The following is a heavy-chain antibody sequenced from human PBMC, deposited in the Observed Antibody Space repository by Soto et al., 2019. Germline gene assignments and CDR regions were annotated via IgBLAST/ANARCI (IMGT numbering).Heavy chain of an antibody. D-gene: IGHD5-18*01. Sequence: GASVKVSCKASGYTFTSYYIHWVRQAPGQGLEWMGIINPSGDSTNYAQKFQGRVTMTRDTSTSTVYMELNSLRSEDTAVYYCARDQVRIQLWFTGSYGMDVWGQGTTVTVSS. CDR3: ARDQVRIQLWFTGSYGMDV. V-gene: IGHV1-46*01. J-gene: IGHJ6*02. CDR2: INPSGDST. CDR1: GYTFTSYY.